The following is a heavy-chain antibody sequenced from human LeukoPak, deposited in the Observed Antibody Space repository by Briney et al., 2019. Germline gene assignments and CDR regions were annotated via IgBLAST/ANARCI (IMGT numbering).Heavy chain of an antibody. D-gene: IGHD3-10*01. CDR1: GYTFTNYC. J-gene: IGHJ4*02. CDR3: VRDSGWSKYDY. V-gene: IGHV1-46*01. Sequence: ASVKVSRKASGYTFTNYCVHWVRQAPGQGLEWMGQICPRDGISRYAQIFQGRLTVTRDTSTSTVYMDLGSLISEDTAIYYCVRDSGWSKYDYWGQGALVTVSS. CDR2: ICPRDGIS.